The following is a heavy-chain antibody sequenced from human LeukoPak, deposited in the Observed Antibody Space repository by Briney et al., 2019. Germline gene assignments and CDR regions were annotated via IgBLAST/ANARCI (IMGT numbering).Heavy chain of an antibody. CDR1: GYTFTSYG. V-gene: IGHV1-18*01. Sequence: ASVKVSCKASGYTFTSYGISWVRQAPGQGLEWMGWISAYNGNTNYAQKLQGRVTMTTDTSTSTAYMELRSLRSDDTAVYYCARAFYYYYYYGMDVWGKGTTVTVSS. CDR3: ARAFYYYYYYGMDV. J-gene: IGHJ6*04. CDR2: ISAYNGNT.